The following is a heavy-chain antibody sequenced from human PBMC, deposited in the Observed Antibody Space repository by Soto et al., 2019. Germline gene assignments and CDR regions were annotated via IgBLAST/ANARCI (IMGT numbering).Heavy chain of an antibody. V-gene: IGHV3-15*01. CDR3: TTGTRQDWYFDL. D-gene: IGHD2-8*01. Sequence: EVQLVESGGGLVKPGGSLRLSCAASGFTFSNAWMSWVRQAPGKGLEWVGRIKSKTDGGTTDYAAPVKGRFTISRDDSKNTLYLQMNSLKTEDTAVYYCTTGTRQDWYFDLWGRGTLVTVSS. CDR1: GFTFSNAW. J-gene: IGHJ2*01. CDR2: IKSKTDGGTT.